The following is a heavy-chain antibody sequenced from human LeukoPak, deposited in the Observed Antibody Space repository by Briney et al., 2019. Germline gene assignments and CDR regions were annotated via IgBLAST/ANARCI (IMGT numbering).Heavy chain of an antibody. Sequence: GRSLRLSCAASGFTFSSYGMHWVRQAPGKGLEWVSYISNSSNTIYYADSVKGRFTISRDNAKNSLYLQMNSLRAEDTAVYYCARDYYDSSGYPLDYWGQGTLVTVSS. D-gene: IGHD3-22*01. CDR3: ARDYYDSSGYPLDY. J-gene: IGHJ4*02. CDR1: GFTFSSYG. V-gene: IGHV3-48*04. CDR2: ISNSSNTI.